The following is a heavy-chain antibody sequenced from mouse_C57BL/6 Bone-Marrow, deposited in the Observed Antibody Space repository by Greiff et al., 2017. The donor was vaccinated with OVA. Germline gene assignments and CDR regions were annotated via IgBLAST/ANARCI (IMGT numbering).Heavy chain of an antibody. CDR3: TRGTGTDY. Sequence: EVQLQQSGAELVRPGASVKLSCTASGFNIKDDYMHWVKQRPEQGLEWIGWIDPENGDTEYASKFQGKATITADTSSNTAYLQLSSLTSEDTAVYYCTRGTGTDYWGQGTTLTVSS. D-gene: IGHD4-1*01. CDR1: GFNIKDDY. V-gene: IGHV14-4*01. CDR2: IDPENGDT. J-gene: IGHJ2*01.